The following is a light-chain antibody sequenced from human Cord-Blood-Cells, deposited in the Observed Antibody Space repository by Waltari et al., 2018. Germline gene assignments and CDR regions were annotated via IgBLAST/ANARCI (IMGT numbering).Light chain of an antibody. CDR3: QQYYSTPPLT. V-gene: IGKV1D-43*01. J-gene: IGKJ4*01. CDR2: YAS. Sequence: IRMTQSPFSLSASVGDRVTITCWASHGIISYLAWYQQKPAKAPKLFIYYASSLQSGVPCRFSGSGSGTDYTITISSLQPEDFATYYCQQYYSTPPLTFGGGTKVESK. CDR1: HGIISY.